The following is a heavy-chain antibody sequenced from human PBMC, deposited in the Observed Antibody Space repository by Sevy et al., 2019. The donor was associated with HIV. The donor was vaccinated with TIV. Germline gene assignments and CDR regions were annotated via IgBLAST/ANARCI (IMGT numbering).Heavy chain of an antibody. CDR2: FSATDGST. CDR1: GFSISTHA. D-gene: IGHD5-18*01. V-gene: IGHV3-23*01. Sequence: GGSLRLSCGASGFSISTHAMNWVRQAPGRGLEWISGFSATDGSTDYADSVKGRFTISRDNSKNTVHLQMNSLRAEDTALYYCAAGDTAFLADLDFWGQGTLVTVSS. J-gene: IGHJ4*02. CDR3: AAGDTAFLADLDF.